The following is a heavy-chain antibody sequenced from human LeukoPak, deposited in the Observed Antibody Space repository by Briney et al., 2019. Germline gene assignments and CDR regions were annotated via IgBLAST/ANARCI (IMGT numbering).Heavy chain of an antibody. CDR2: ISSSSSYI. V-gene: IGHV3-21*01. D-gene: IGHD2-15*01. CDR3: ARSRRIGYCSGGSCYQDN. Sequence: GGSLRLSCAASGFTFSSYSMNWVRQAPGKGLEWVSSISSSSSYIYYADSVKGRFTIPRDNAKNSLYLRMNSLRAEDTAVYYCARSRRIGYCSGGSCYQDNWGQGTLVTVSS. J-gene: IGHJ4*02. CDR1: GFTFSSYS.